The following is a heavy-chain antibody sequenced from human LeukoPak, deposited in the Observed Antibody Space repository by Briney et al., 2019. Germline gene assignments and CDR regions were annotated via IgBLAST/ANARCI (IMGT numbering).Heavy chain of an antibody. Sequence: GGSLRLSCAASGFTFSSYAMTWVRQAPGKGLEWVSAISSSGGSTFYADSVKGRFTISRDNSKNTLYLQMNSLRAEDAAVYYCAKAQTLGYCSSTTCFDEMPFDPWGQGTLVTVSS. CDR2: ISSSGGST. CDR1: GFTFSSYA. D-gene: IGHD2-2*01. J-gene: IGHJ5*02. V-gene: IGHV3-23*01. CDR3: AKAQTLGYCSSTTCFDEMPFDP.